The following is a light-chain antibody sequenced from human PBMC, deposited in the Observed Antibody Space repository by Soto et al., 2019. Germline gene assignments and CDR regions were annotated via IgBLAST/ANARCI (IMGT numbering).Light chain of an antibody. CDR1: SSDVGGYNY. J-gene: IGLJ2*01. CDR3: SSYTSSSTLEVV. Sequence: QSALTQPASVSGSPGQSITISCTGTSSDVGGYNYVSWYQQHPGKAPKLMIYDVSNRPSGVSNRFSGSKSGNTASLTISGLQAEDEVDYYCSSYTSSSTLEVVFGGGTKVTVL. CDR2: DVS. V-gene: IGLV2-14*01.